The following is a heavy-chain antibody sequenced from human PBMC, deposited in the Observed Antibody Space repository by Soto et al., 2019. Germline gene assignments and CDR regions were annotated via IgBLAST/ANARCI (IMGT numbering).Heavy chain of an antibody. J-gene: IGHJ6*03. CDR3: AKEVEPQYYYYEDV. CDR1: GFIFSSYA. Sequence: PGGSLRLSCAASGFIFSSYAMSWVRQAPGKGLEWVSVISGSGGTTYYADSVKGRCTISRDNSKNTLYLQMNSLRAEDTAVYYCAKEVEPQYYYYEDVWGQGTTVTVSS. CDR2: ISGSGGTT. V-gene: IGHV3-23*01.